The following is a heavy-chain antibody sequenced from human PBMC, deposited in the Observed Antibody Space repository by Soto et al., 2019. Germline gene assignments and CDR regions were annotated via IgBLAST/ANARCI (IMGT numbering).Heavy chain of an antibody. Sequence: QVQLEQSGAEVKKSGASVKVSCKASGNFFATNGINWGHQAPGQGLGGRGWTNPYKGKTNYAQKFQGRVTMTTETSRKTAYMELRSLRSDDTAVYYCARVQIVVVVGGTPADYWGQGTLVTVSS. D-gene: IGHD2-15*01. V-gene: IGHV1-18*01. CDR2: TNPYKGKT. CDR3: ARVQIVVVVGGTPADY. J-gene: IGHJ4*02. CDR1: GNFFATNG.